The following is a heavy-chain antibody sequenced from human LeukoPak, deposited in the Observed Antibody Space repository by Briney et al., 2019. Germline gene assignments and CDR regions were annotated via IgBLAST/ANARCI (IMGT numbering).Heavy chain of an antibody. CDR1: GFTFSSYS. D-gene: IGHD5-24*01. CDR3: ARAGRVEMATIA. V-gene: IGHV3-21*01. J-gene: IGHJ5*02. CDR2: ITRSSIYT. Sequence: GGSLRLSCAGSGFTFSSYSMTWVRQAPGKGLEWVSSITRSSIYTYYADSVKGRFTISRDNAKKSLYLQMNSLRAEDTAVYYCARAGRVEMATIAWGQGTLVTVSS.